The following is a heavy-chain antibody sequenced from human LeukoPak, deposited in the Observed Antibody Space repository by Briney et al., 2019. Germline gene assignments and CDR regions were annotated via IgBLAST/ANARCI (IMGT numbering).Heavy chain of an antibody. CDR2: ISSSSSYI. V-gene: IGHV3-21*01. J-gene: IGHJ5*02. D-gene: IGHD5-12*01. Sequence: GGSLRLSCAASGFTFSSYSMNWVRQAPGKGLEWVSSISSSSSYIYYADSVKGRFPISRDNAKNSLYLQMNSLRAEDTAVYYCARETGGYVGSWGQGTLVTVSS. CDR3: ARETGGYVGS. CDR1: GFTFSSYS.